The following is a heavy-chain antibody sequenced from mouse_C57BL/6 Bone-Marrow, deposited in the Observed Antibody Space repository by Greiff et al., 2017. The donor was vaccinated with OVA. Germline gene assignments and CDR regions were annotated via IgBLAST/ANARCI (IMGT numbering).Heavy chain of an antibody. J-gene: IGHJ3*01. D-gene: IGHD3-2*02. CDR3: ARQLRMFAY. CDR2: IYPRSGNT. CDR1: GYTFTSYG. Sequence: VTLQESGAELARPGASVKLSCKASGYTFTSYGLSWVKQRTGQGLEWIGEIYPRSGNTYYNEKLKGKATLTADKSSITAYMELRSLTSEDSAVYFCARQLRMFAYWGQGTRVTVSA. V-gene: IGHV1-81*01.